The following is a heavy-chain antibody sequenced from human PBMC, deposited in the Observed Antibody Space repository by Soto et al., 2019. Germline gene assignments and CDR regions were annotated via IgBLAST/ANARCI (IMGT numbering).Heavy chain of an antibody. V-gene: IGHV1-3*01. D-gene: IGHD1-1*01. Sequence: ASVKVSCKASGYTFTSYAMHWVRQAPGQRLEWMGWINAGNGNTKYSQKFQGRVTITRDTSASTAYMELSSLRSEDTAVYYCARSPTVIEVQLWFDPWGQGTLVTVSS. CDR3: ARSPTVIEVQLWFDP. CDR1: GYTFTSYA. J-gene: IGHJ5*02. CDR2: INAGNGNT.